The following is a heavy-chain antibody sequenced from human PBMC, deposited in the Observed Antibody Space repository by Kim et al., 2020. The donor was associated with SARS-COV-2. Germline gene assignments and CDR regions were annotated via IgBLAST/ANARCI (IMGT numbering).Heavy chain of an antibody. CDR2: ISSSGSTI. Sequence: GGSLRLSCAASGFTFSSYEMNWVRQAPGKGLEWVSYISSSGSTIYYADSVKGRFTISRDNAKNSLYLQMNSLRAEDTAVYYCARTYYYDSSGYYFLRQDAFDIWGQGTMVTVSS. J-gene: IGHJ3*02. D-gene: IGHD3-22*01. CDR3: ARTYYYDSSGYYFLRQDAFDI. V-gene: IGHV3-48*03. CDR1: GFTFSSYE.